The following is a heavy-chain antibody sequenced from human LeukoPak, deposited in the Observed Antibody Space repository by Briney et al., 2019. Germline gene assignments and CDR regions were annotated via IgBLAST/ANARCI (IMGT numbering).Heavy chain of an antibody. Sequence: GGSLRLSCAASGFSFSTYGMHWVRQAPGKGLEWVAFIRYDGSNKYYADSVKGRFTISRDNAKNTLYLQMNSLRAEDTAVYYCARDLREADIFEYWGQGIVVTVSS. CDR1: GFSFSTYG. V-gene: IGHV3-30*02. CDR3: ARDLREADIFEY. CDR2: IRYDGSNK. D-gene: IGHD1-26*01. J-gene: IGHJ4*02.